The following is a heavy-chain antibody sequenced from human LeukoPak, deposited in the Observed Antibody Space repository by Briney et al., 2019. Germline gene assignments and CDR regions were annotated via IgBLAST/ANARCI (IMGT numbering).Heavy chain of an antibody. CDR2: VGAFNGHT. Sequence: ASVKVSCKASGYTFTNYGIYWVRQAPGQGLEWMGWVGAFNGHTNYSQKLQGRVTMTTDTSTDTAYMELKSLTSDDTAVYYCARGGVMTQVRKAFAAWGQGTMLIVSS. D-gene: IGHD2-21*02. CDR3: ARGGVMTQVRKAFAA. CDR1: GYTFTNYG. V-gene: IGHV1-18*01. J-gene: IGHJ3*01.